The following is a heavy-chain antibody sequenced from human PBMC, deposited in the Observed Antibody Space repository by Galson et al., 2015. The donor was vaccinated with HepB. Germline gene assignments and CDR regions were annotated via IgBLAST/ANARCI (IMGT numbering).Heavy chain of an antibody. D-gene: IGHD2-15*01. J-gene: IGHJ6*02. V-gene: IGHV3-74*01. CDR1: GFTFSSYW. CDR2: INSDGSRT. Sequence: SLRLSCAASGFTFSSYWMHWVRQAPGKGLVWVSRINSDGSRTYYADSVKGRFTISRDNAKSTVFLRMNILRDEDTAVYYCARGLSGRYGMDVWGQGTTVTVSS. CDR3: ARGLSGRYGMDV.